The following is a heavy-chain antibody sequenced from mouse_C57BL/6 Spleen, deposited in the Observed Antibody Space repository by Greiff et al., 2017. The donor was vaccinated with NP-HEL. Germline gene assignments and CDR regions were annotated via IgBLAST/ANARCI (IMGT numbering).Heavy chain of an antibody. Sequence: VKLMESGPGLVAPSQSLSITCTVSGFSLTSYGVHWVRQPPGKGLEWLVVIWSDGSTTYNSALKSRLSISKDNSKSQVFLKMNSLQTDDTAMYYCARHPYYSGYAMDYWGQGTSVTVSS. CDR1: GFSLTSYG. CDR2: IWSDGST. CDR3: ARHPYYSGYAMDY. V-gene: IGHV2-6-1*01. J-gene: IGHJ4*01. D-gene: IGHD2-12*01.